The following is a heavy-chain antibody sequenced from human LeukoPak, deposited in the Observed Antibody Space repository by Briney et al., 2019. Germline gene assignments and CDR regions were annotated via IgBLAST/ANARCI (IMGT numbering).Heavy chain of an antibody. CDR3: ARVGGRTVTSYYFDY. CDR2: ISYSGST. J-gene: IGHJ4*02. Sequence: SETLSLTCSVSGGSISSYYWSWIRQPPGKGREWIGYISYSGSTNYNPSLKSRVTISVDTSKNQFSLTLNSVTAADTAVYFCARVGGRTVTSYYFDYWGQGTLVTVSS. D-gene: IGHD4-17*01. CDR1: GGSISSYY. V-gene: IGHV4-59*01.